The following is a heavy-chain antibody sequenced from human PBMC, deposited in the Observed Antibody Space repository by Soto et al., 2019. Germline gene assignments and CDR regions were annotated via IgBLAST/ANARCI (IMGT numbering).Heavy chain of an antibody. V-gene: IGHV5-51*01. D-gene: IGHD5-18*01. CDR1: GYSFTSYW. Sequence: GESLKISCKGSGYSFTSYWIGWVRQMPGKGLEWMGIIYPGDSDTRYSPSFQGQVTISADKSISTAYLQWSSLKASDTAMYYCARHYSYGSISLAGYFDYWGQGTLVTVSS. J-gene: IGHJ4*02. CDR3: ARHYSYGSISLAGYFDY. CDR2: IYPGDSDT.